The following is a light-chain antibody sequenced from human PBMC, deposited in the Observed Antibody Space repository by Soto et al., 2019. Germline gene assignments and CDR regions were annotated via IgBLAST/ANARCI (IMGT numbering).Light chain of an antibody. CDR2: GAS. J-gene: IGKJ1*01. CDR1: QSISDT. Sequence: LRRSLFPLSFSRVVRATLSCRASQSISDTLAWYQQKPGQAPRLLIHGASTRATGFPGRFSGSGSGTDFTLTISRLEPEDFAVYYCHQYGSSPATFGQGTKVDIK. V-gene: IGKV3-20*01. CDR3: HQYGSSPAT.